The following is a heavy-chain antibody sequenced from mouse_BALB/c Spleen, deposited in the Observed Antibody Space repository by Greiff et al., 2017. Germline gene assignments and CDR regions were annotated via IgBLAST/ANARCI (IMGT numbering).Heavy chain of an antibody. Sequence: VQLKESGGGLVKPGGSLKLSCAASGFTFSSYTMSWVRQTPEKRLEWVATISSGGSYTYYPDSVKGRFTISRDNAKNTLYLQMSSLKSEDTAMYYCTRNWDDGAWFAYWGQGTLVTVSA. D-gene: IGHD4-1*01. CDR2: ISSGGSYT. V-gene: IGHV5-6-4*01. J-gene: IGHJ3*01. CDR3: TRNWDDGAWFAY. CDR1: GFTFSSYT.